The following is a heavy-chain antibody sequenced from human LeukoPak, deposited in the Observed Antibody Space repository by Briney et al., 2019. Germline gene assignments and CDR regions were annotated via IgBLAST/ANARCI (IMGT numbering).Heavy chain of an antibody. CDR2: IYSGGST. V-gene: IGHV3-66*04. CDR1: GFTVSSNY. J-gene: IGHJ4*02. CDR3: ARHIPRGNNNFDC. Sequence: QPGGSLRLSCAASGFTVSSNYMSWVRQAPGKGLEWVSVIYSGGSTYYADSVKGRFTISRDNSKNTLYLQMNSLRAEDTAVYYCARHIPRGNNNFDCWGQGTLVTVSS. D-gene: IGHD3-16*01.